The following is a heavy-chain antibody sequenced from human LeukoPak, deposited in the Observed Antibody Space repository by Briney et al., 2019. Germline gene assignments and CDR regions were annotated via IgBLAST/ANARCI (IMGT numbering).Heavy chain of an antibody. D-gene: IGHD2-8*02. CDR3: AKGTDWFDP. CDR1: GFSFSSFG. Sequence: GGSLRLSCAASGFSFSSFGMHWVRQAPGKGLEWVAVIWYGGSNKYYADSVKGRFTISRDNSKNTLYLQMNSLRAEDTAVYYCAKGTDWFDPWGQGTLVTVSS. CDR2: IWYGGSNK. V-gene: IGHV3-30*02. J-gene: IGHJ5*02.